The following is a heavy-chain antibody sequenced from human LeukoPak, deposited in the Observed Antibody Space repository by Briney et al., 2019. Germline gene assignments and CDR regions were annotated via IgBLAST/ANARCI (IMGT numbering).Heavy chain of an antibody. Sequence: PSETLSLTCTVSGGSISSYYWSWIRLPPGKGLEWIGYIYYTGATYYNPSLKSRVTISLDTSKNQFSLKLSSVTAADTAVYYCARRYGSGSYLKFWGQGTLVTVSS. CDR3: ARRYGSGSYLKF. V-gene: IGHV4-59*12. CDR2: IYYTGAT. J-gene: IGHJ4*02. D-gene: IGHD3-10*01. CDR1: GGSISSYY.